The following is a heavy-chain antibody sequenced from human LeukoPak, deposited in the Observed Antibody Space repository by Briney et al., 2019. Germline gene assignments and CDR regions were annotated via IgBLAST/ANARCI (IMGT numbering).Heavy chain of an antibody. CDR2: ISDRGDRT. V-gene: IGHV3-23*01. D-gene: IGHD3-22*01. J-gene: IGHJ4*02. CDR3: AKDSYDSSGSRYDY. CDR1: GFTFSDYA. Sequence: PGGSLRLSCAASGFTFSDYAMSWVRQAPGKGLEWVSAISDRGDRTWDADSVKGRVTISRDNYKDTLSLQMNSLRAEDTAIYYCAKDSYDSSGSRYDYWGQGTLVTVSS.